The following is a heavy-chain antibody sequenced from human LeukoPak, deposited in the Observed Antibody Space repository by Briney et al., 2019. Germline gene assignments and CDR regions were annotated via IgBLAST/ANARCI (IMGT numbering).Heavy chain of an antibody. D-gene: IGHD3-22*01. CDR2: INPNSGGT. CDR3: ARDDSSGYYYFDY. Sequence: ASVKVSCKASGYTFTGYYMHWVRQAPGQGLEWMGWINPNSGGTNYAQKFQGRVTMTRDTSISTAYMERSRLRSDDTAVYYCARDDSSGYYYFDYWGQGTLVTVSS. CDR1: GYTFTGYY. V-gene: IGHV1-2*02. J-gene: IGHJ4*02.